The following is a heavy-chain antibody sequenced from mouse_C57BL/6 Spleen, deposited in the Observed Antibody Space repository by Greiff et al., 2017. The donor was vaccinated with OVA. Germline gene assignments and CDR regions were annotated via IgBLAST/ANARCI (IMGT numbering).Heavy chain of an antibody. D-gene: IGHD2-12*01. J-gene: IGHJ2*01. V-gene: IGHV1-82*01. Sequence: VQLQQSGPELVKPGASVKISCKASGYAFSSSWMNWVKQRPGKGLEWIGRIYPGDGDTNYNGKFKGKATLTVDQSSSTAYMQLNSLTSEDSAVYYCARYDWFFDYWGQGTTLTVSS. CDR1: GYAFSSSW. CDR2: IYPGDGDT. CDR3: ARYDWFFDY.